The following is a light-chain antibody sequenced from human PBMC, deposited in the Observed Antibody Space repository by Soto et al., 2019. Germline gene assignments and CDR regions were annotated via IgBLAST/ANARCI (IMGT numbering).Light chain of an antibody. Sequence: EIVLTQSPGTLSVSPGEIATLPCRSSQSVKSSYLAWYQHKPGQAPRLLIYGTSSRATGIPDRFSGSGSGTDFTLTISRLEPEDFAVYYCQQYGSSITFGQGTRLEI. CDR1: QSVKSSY. CDR2: GTS. CDR3: QQYGSSIT. J-gene: IGKJ5*01. V-gene: IGKV3-20*01.